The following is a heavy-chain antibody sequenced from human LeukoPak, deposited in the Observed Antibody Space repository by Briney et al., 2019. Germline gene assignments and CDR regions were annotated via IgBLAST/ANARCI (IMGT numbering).Heavy chain of an antibody. CDR1: GGTFSSYA. CDR2: ISAYNGNT. J-gene: IGHJ4*02. Sequence: ASVKVSCKASGGTFSSYAISWVRQAPGQGLEWMGWISAYNGNTKHAQKLQGRVTMTTDTSTSTAYMELRSLRSDDTAVYYCARSITGTTDSDWGQGTLVTVSS. CDR3: ARSITGTTDSD. D-gene: IGHD1-7*01. V-gene: IGHV1-18*01.